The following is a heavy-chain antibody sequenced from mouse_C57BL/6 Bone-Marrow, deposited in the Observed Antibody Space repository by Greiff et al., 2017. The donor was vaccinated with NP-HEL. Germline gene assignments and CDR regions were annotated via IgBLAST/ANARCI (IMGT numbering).Heavy chain of an antibody. J-gene: IGHJ3*01. CDR1: GYSFTDYN. CDR2: INPNYGTT. CDR3: ARVRGYDDPFAY. V-gene: IGHV1-39*01. Sequence: EVKLVESGPELVKPGASVKISCKASGYSFTDYNMNWVKQSNGKSLEWIGVINPNYGTTSYNQKFKGKATLTVDQSSSTAYMQLNSLTSEDSAVYYCARVRGYDDPFAYWGQGTLVTVSA. D-gene: IGHD2-14*01.